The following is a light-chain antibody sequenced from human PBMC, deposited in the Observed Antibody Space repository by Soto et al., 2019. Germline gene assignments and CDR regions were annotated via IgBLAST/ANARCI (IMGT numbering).Light chain of an antibody. CDR3: QQYGSSLGT. CDR2: GAS. Sequence: EIVLTQSPGSLSLSPGERATLSCRASQRVPSNYVAWYQHKPGQAPRLLIFGASNRATGIPDRFSGSGSGTDFTLTISRLEPEDFAVYYCQQYGSSLGTFGKGTKVEIK. J-gene: IGKJ1*01. V-gene: IGKV3-20*01. CDR1: QRVPSNY.